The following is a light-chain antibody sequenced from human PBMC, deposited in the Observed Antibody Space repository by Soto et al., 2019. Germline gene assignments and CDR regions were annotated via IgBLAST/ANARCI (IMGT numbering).Light chain of an antibody. CDR2: GAS. Sequence: EIVMTQSPVTLSVSPGERATLSCRASQSVSSNLAWYQQKPGQAPRLLIYGASTRATGIPARFSGSGSETEFTLTISSLQSEDFAVYYCQQFYNWPRTFGQGTKVDIK. CDR1: QSVSSN. J-gene: IGKJ1*01. CDR3: QQFYNWPRT. V-gene: IGKV3-15*01.